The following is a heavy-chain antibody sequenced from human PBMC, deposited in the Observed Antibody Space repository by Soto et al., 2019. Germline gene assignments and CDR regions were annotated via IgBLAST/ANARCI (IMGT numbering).Heavy chain of an antibody. CDR1: GYTFTGYY. Sequence: RASVKVSCKASGYTFTGYYMHWVRQAPGQGLEWMGWINPNSGGTNYAQKFQGRVTMTRDTSISTAYMELSRLRSDDTAVYYCASLRFSYDFWSGYSYGMDVWGQGTTVTVSS. CDR2: INPNSGGT. J-gene: IGHJ6*02. D-gene: IGHD3-3*01. V-gene: IGHV1-2*02. CDR3: ASLRFSYDFWSGYSYGMDV.